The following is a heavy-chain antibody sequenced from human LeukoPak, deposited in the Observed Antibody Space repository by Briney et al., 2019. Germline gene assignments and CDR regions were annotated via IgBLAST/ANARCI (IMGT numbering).Heavy chain of an antibody. D-gene: IGHD3-10*01. V-gene: IGHV4-34*01. Sequence: SETPSLTCAVYGGSFSGYYWSWIRQPPGKGLEWIGEINHSGSTNYNPSLKSRVTISVDTSKNQFSLKLSSVTAADTAVYYCAREGRGTMVRGVISKWGQGTLVTVSS. CDR3: AREGRGTMVRGVISK. J-gene: IGHJ4*02. CDR2: INHSGST. CDR1: GGSFSGYY.